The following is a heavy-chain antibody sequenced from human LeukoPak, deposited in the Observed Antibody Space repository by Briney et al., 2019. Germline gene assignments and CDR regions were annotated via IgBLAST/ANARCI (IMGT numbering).Heavy chain of an antibody. Sequence: PGGSLRLSCAASGFTFSSYEMNWVRQAPGKGLEWVSYIRSSGRPVYYADSVKGRFTISRDNAKNSLYLQMNSPRAEDTAVYYCARDLEDYYYMDVWGKGTTVTVSS. CDR3: ARDLEDYYYMDV. V-gene: IGHV3-48*03. J-gene: IGHJ6*03. CDR2: IRSSGRPV. CDR1: GFTFSSYE.